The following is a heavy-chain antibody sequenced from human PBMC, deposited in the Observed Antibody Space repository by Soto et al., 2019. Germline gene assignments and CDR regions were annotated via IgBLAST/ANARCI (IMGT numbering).Heavy chain of an antibody. J-gene: IGHJ6*02. V-gene: IGHV5-51*01. CDR2: IYPGDSDT. Sequence: GESLKISCKGSGYSFTSYWIGWVRQMPGKGLEWMGIIYPGDSDTRYSPSFQGQVTISADKSISTAYLQWSSLKASDTAMYYCARHYSSSSVGYYYGMDVWGQGTTVTVS. D-gene: IGHD6-6*01. CDR3: ARHYSSSSVGYYYGMDV. CDR1: GYSFTSYW.